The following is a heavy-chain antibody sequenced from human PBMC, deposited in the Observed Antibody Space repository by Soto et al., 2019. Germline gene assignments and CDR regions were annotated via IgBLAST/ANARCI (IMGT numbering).Heavy chain of an antibody. J-gene: IGHJ4*02. CDR1: GYIFTNYY. V-gene: IGHV1-46*04. CDR3: ARGLYSGDK. Sequence: QVRLVQSGAEVKKPGASVKVSCKASGYIFTNYYIHWVRQAPGQGLEWMAIINPNGGSTNCAQELQGRITLTRETSTSTVYMDLSSLTSEDTAVYYCARGLYSGDKWGQGTLVTVSS. D-gene: IGHD2-21*01. CDR2: INPNGGST.